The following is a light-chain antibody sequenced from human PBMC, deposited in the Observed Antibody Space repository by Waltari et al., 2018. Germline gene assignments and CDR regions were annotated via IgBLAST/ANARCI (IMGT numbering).Light chain of an antibody. CDR3: QNHERLPAT. CDR1: QSVSKY. CDR2: AAS. J-gene: IGKJ1*01. Sequence: ELVLTQSPGTLSFSPGERATLPCRASQSVSKYLAWYQQRPGQAPRLLIYAASTRATGIPDRFSGSGYGTDFSLIISRLEPEDFAVYYCQNHERLPATFGQGTKVEIK. V-gene: IGKV3-20*01.